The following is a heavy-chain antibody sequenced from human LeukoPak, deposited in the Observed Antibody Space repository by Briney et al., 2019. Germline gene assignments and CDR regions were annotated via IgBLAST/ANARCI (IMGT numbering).Heavy chain of an antibody. V-gene: IGHV1-2*02. J-gene: IGHJ4*02. CDR3: ATITGTTFDY. CDR2: INPNSGGT. D-gene: IGHD1-14*01. CDR1: AYTFTDYY. Sequence: ASVTVSFKASAYTFTDYYMHWVRQAPGQGLEWMGWINPNSGGTNYAQKFQGRVTMTRDTSISTAYMELSRLRSDDTAVYYCATITGTTFDYWGQGTLVTVSS.